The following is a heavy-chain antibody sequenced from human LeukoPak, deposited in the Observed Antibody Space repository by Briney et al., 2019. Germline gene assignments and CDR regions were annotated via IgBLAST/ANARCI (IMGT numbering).Heavy chain of an antibody. J-gene: IGHJ4*02. CDR2: FDPEDGET. V-gene: IGHV1-24*01. CDR1: GYTLTKLS. Sequence: ASVKVSCKVSGYTLTKLSMHWVRQAPGKGLEWMGGFDPEDGETICAQKFQGRVTMTEDTSTDTAYMELSSLRSEDTAVYYCATDMGVLGIAAFDYWGQGTLVTVSS. CDR3: ATDMGVLGIAAFDY. D-gene: IGHD7-27*01.